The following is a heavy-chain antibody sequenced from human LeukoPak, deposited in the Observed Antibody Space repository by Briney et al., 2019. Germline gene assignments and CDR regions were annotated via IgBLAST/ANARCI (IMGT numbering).Heavy chain of an antibody. J-gene: IGHJ4*03. CDR3: AKYAPPTTALTRFFDD. CDR1: GFTFSSSA. V-gene: IGHV3-23*01. Sequence: PGGSLRLSCAASGFTFSSSAMSWVRQAPGKGLEWVSAISNNGGYTYYADSVQGRFTISRDNSKSTLCLQMNSLRAEDTAVYYCAKYAPPTTALTRFFDDWGQGTLVTVSS. D-gene: IGHD4-17*01. CDR2: ISNNGGYT.